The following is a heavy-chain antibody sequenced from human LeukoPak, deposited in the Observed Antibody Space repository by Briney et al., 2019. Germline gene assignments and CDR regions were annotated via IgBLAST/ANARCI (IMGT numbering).Heavy chain of an antibody. D-gene: IGHD6-6*01. CDR1: GGTFSSYA. V-gene: IGHV1-69*13. CDR3: ARDLSRQQLVLDFYYYYMDV. Sequence: SVEVSCKASGGTFSSYAISWVRQAPGQGLEWMGGIIPIFGTANYAQKFQGRVTITADESTSTAYMELSSLRSEETAVYYCARDLSRQQLVLDFYYYYMDVRGKGTTVTVSS. J-gene: IGHJ6*03. CDR2: IIPIFGTA.